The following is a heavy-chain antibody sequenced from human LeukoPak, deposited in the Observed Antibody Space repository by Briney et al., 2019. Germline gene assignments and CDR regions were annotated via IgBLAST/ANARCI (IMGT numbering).Heavy chain of an antibody. D-gene: IGHD6-19*01. CDR1: GYTLTELS. J-gene: IGHJ4*02. CDR2: FDPEDGET. Sequence: GASVKVSCKVSGYTLTELSMHWVRQAPGKGLEWMGGFDPEDGETIYAQKFQGRVTMTEDTSTDTAYMELSSLRSEDTAVYYCATWAGSGWYSSRGFGYWGQGTLVTVSS. CDR3: ATWAGSGWYSSRGFGY. V-gene: IGHV1-24*01.